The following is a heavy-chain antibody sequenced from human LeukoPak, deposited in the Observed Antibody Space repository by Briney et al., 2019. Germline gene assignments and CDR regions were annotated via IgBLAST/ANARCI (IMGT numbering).Heavy chain of an antibody. CDR3: ARDQSPLILTGYLVDGMDV. CDR1: GYTFTSYG. D-gene: IGHD3-9*01. J-gene: IGHJ6*02. V-gene: IGHV1-18*01. Sequence: ASVKVSCKASGYTFTSYGISWVRQAPGQGLEWMGWISAYNGNTNYAQKLQGRVTMTTDTSTSTAYMELRSLRSDDTAVYYCARDQSPLILTGYLVDGMDVRGQGTTVTVSS. CDR2: ISAYNGNT.